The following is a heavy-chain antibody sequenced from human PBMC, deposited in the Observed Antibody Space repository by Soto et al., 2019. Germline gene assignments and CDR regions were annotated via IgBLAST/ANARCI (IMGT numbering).Heavy chain of an antibody. D-gene: IGHD6-6*01. CDR1: GGSISSYY. V-gene: IGHV4-59*01. Sequence: KPSETLSLTCTVSGGSISSYYWSWIRQPPGKGLEWIGYIYYGGSTNYNPSLKSRVTISVDTSKNQFSLKLSSVTAADTAVYYCARVDSSSSRLRYNWFDPWGQGTLVTVSS. CDR2: IYYGGST. CDR3: ARVDSSSSRLRYNWFDP. J-gene: IGHJ5*02.